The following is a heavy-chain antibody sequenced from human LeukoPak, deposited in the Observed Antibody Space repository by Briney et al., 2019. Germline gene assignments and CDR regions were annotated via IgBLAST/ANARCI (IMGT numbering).Heavy chain of an antibody. Sequence: SETLSLTCAVYSASFSGYYWTWIRQPPGKGLEWIGEINHRGSTSYNPSLKSRITISVDTSKKQFSLNLSSVTAADTAVCYCAREDPELVSATPFDYWGQGTLVTVSS. CDR3: AREDPELVSATPFDY. J-gene: IGHJ4*02. CDR2: INHRGST. D-gene: IGHD2-15*01. V-gene: IGHV4-34*01. CDR1: SASFSGYY.